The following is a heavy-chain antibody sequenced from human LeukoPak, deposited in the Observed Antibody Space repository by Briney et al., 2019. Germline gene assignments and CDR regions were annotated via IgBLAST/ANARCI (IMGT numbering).Heavy chain of an antibody. CDR1: GDSIKTYY. J-gene: IGHJ4*02. Sequence: KPSGTLSLTCTVSGDSIKTYYWTWIRQPPGKELEWIGSIYYSGSTDSNPSLKSRVTISVDTSRNQFSLRLSSVTAADTAVYYCARGYNPLDYWGQGTLVTVSS. D-gene: IGHD1-1*01. V-gene: IGHV4-59*01. CDR3: ARGYNPLDY. CDR2: IYYSGST.